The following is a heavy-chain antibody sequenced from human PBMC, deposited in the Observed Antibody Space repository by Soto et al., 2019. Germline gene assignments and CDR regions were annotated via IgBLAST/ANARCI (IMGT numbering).Heavy chain of an antibody. V-gene: IGHV5-51*01. CDR2: IYPGDSDT. Sequence: GESLKISCKGSGYTFNMYWIGWVRQMPGKGLEWMGFIYPGDSDTRYSPSFEGQVTISADKSISTVYLQWSSLKASDTAMYYCARHEAAAAIYYYYGMDVWGQGTTVTVSS. CDR1: GYTFNMYW. J-gene: IGHJ6*02. D-gene: IGHD6-13*01. CDR3: ARHEAAAAIYYYYGMDV.